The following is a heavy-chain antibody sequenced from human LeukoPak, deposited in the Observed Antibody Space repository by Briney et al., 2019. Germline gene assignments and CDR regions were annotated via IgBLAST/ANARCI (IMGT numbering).Heavy chain of an antibody. V-gene: IGHV4-38-2*02. Sequence: SETLSLTCTVSGYSISSGYYWGWIRQPPGKGLEWIGSIYHSGSTYYNPSLKSRVTISVDTSKNQFSLKLSSVTAADTAVYYCARDVAVAEDAFDIWGQGTMVTVSS. CDR3: ARDVAVAEDAFDI. CDR1: GYSISSGYY. J-gene: IGHJ3*02. CDR2: IYHSGST. D-gene: IGHD6-19*01.